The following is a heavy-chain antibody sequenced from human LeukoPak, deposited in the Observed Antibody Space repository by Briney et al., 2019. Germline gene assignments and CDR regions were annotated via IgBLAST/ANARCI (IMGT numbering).Heavy chain of an antibody. J-gene: IGHJ4*02. D-gene: IGHD3-10*01. CDR3: ARDRRITMVRGVTTY. CDR2: INPNSGGT. CDR1: GYTFTGYY. Sequence: ASVKVSCKASGYTFTGYYMHWVRQAPGQGLEWMGRINPNSGGTNYAQKFQGRVTMTRDTSISTAYMELSRLRSDDTAVYYCARDRRITMVRGVTTYWGQGTLVTVAS. V-gene: IGHV1-2*06.